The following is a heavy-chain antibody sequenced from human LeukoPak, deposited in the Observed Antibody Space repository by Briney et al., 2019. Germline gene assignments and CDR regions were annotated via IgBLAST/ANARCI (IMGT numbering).Heavy chain of an antibody. CDR1: GYTFTGYD. Sequence: ASVKVSCKASGYTFTGYDMHWVRQAPGQGLEWMGWINPNSGGTNYAQKFQGRVTMTRDTSISTAYMELSRLRSDDTAVYYCARCPSWLVPYFDYWGQGTLVTVSS. CDR3: ARCPSWLVPYFDY. D-gene: IGHD6-19*01. V-gene: IGHV1-2*02. CDR2: INPNSGGT. J-gene: IGHJ4*02.